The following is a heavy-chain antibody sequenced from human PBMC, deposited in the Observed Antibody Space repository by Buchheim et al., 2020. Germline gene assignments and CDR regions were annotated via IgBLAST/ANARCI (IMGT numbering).Heavy chain of an antibody. V-gene: IGHV1-46*01. Sequence: QVQLVQSGAEVKKPGASVKVSCKASGYTFTSYYMHWVRQAPGQGLEWMGIINPSGGSTSYAQKFQGRVTMTRDTSTSTFYMELSSLRSEDTAVYYCARDTAAHPVTTGVIDYWGQGTL. D-gene: IGHD4-23*01. CDR1: GYTFTSYY. CDR3: ARDTAAHPVTTGVIDY. CDR2: INPSGGST. J-gene: IGHJ4*02.